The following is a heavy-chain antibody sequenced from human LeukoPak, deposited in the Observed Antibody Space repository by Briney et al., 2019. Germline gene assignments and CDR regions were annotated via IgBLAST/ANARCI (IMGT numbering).Heavy chain of an antibody. J-gene: IGHJ4*02. CDR1: GGSISSGGYS. Sequence: SETLSLTCAVSGGSISSGGYSWSWIRQPPGKGLEWIGYIHHSGSTYYNPSLKSRVTISVDRSKNQFSLKLSSVTAADTAVYHCARGAYCSGGSCYSSQTFDYWGQGTLVTVSS. CDR3: ARGAYCSGGSCYSSQTFDY. D-gene: IGHD2-15*01. CDR2: IHHSGST. V-gene: IGHV4-30-2*01.